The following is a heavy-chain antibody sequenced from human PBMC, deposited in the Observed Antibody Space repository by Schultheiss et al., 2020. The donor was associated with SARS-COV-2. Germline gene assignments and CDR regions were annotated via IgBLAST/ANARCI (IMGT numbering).Heavy chain of an antibody. CDR2: IYYSGST. J-gene: IGHJ6*02. D-gene: IGHD3-3*01. CDR1: GGSISSGGYY. CDR3: ARDNTPIFGVVRYYYGMDV. Sequence: SETLSLTCTVSGGSISSGGYYWSWIRQPPGKGLEWIGYIYYSGSTNYNPSLKSRVTISVDTSKNQFSLKLSSVTAADTAVYYCARDNTPIFGVVRYYYGMDVWGQGTTVTVSS. V-gene: IGHV4-61*08.